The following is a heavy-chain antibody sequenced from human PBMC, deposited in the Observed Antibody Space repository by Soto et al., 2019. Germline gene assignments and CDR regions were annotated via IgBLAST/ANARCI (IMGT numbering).Heavy chain of an antibody. CDR1: GFTFSNYG. J-gene: IGHJ6*03. V-gene: IGHV3-30*18. Sequence: PLGGSLRLSCAASGFTFSNYGMHWVRQAPGKGLEWVAVISHDGSNKYYADSVKDRFTISRDNSKNMLSLQMNSLRGEDTAVYYCAKDPRIAAIGPNSIRYYYYYMDVWGKGTTVTVSS. CDR3: AKDPRIAAIGPNSIRYYYYYMDV. D-gene: IGHD6-13*01. CDR2: ISHDGSNK.